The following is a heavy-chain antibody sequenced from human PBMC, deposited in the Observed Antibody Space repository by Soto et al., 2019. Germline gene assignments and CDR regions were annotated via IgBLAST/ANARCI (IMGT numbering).Heavy chain of an antibody. Sequence: TLSLTWAVYGGSFSGYYLSCIRQPPGKGLEWIGEINHSGSTNYNPSLKSRVTISVDTSKNQFSLKLSSVTAADTAVYYCARGHRYERYMDVWGKGTTVTVSS. CDR3: ARGHRYERYMDV. V-gene: IGHV4-34*01. CDR2: INHSGST. J-gene: IGHJ6*03. CDR1: GGSFSGYY. D-gene: IGHD3-9*01.